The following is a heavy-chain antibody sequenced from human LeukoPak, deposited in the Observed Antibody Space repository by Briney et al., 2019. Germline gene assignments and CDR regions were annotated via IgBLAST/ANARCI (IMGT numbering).Heavy chain of an antibody. CDR1: GGSFSGYY. CDR3: ARRVVTIFGVAPYYYYYMDV. D-gene: IGHD3-3*01. Sequence: PSETLSLTCAVYGGSFSGYYWSWIRQPPGKGLEWIGEINHSGSTNYNPSLKSRVTISVDTSKNQFSLKLSSVTAADTAVYYCARRVVTIFGVAPYYYYYMDVWGKGTTVTVSS. V-gene: IGHV4-34*01. J-gene: IGHJ6*03. CDR2: INHSGST.